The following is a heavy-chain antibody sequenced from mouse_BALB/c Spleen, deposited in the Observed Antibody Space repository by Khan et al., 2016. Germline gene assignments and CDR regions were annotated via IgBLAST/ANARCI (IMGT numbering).Heavy chain of an antibody. CDR1: GFTFSNYW. V-gene: IGHV6-6*02. CDR3: TTGFAY. Sequence: EVKLEESGGGLVQPGGSMKLSCVASGFTFSNYWMNWVRKSPEKGLEWVAEIRLKSNNYATHYAESVKGRFTISRDDSKSSVYLQMDNLTAVDTGIYYCTTGFAYWGQGTLVTVSA. J-gene: IGHJ3*01. CDR2: IRLKSNNYAT.